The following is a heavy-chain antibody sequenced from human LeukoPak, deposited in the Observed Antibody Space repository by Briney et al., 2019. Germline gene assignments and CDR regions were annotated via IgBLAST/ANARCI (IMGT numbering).Heavy chain of an antibody. D-gene: IGHD6-13*01. Sequence: GGSLRLSCAASQFSFSNTWMSWVRQAPGKGLEWVANIKQDGSEKYYVDSAKGRFTISRDNAKNSLYLQMNSLRAEDTAVYYCAADLGSSRPNFWGQGILVTVSS. CDR2: IKQDGSEK. CDR1: QFSFSNTW. V-gene: IGHV3-7*02. J-gene: IGHJ4*02. CDR3: AADLGSSRPNF.